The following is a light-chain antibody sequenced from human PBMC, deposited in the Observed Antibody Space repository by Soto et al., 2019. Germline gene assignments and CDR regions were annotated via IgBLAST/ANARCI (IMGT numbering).Light chain of an antibody. CDR1: QIVSSSY. Sequence: EVVLTQSPGTLSLSPGERATLSCRASQIVSSSYLAWYQQKPGQAPRLLIYGASSRATGIPDRFSGSGSGTDFTLTISSLQSEDFAVYYCQQYGSSPRITFGGGTKVDVK. J-gene: IGKJ4*01. V-gene: IGKV3-20*01. CDR2: GAS. CDR3: QQYGSSPRIT.